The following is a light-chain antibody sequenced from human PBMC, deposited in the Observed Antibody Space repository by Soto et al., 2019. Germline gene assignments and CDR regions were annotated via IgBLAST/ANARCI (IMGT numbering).Light chain of an antibody. CDR2: ELT. CDR1: RTDVGSYNL. CDR3: GSYAGSTTPYG. V-gene: IGLV2-23*02. Sequence: QSALTQPASVAGSPGQSITISCTGTRTDVGSYNLVSWYQQHPGKAPNLMIYELTKRPSGVSNRFSGSRSGNTASLTISGLQAEDEANYYCGSYAGSTTPYGFGTGTQLTVL. J-gene: IGLJ1*01.